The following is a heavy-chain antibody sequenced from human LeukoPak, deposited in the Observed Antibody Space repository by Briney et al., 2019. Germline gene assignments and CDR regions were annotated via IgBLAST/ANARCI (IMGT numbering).Heavy chain of an antibody. D-gene: IGHD5-12*01. CDR1: GGSISSSSYY. CDR2: IYYSGST. Sequence: ASETLSLTCTVSGGSISSSSYYWGWIRQPPGKGLEWIGSIYYSGSTYYHPSLKSRVTISVDTSKNQFSLKLSSVTAADTAVYYCAREYSGYDVNWFDPWGQGTLVTVSS. V-gene: IGHV4-39*07. CDR3: AREYSGYDVNWFDP. J-gene: IGHJ5*02.